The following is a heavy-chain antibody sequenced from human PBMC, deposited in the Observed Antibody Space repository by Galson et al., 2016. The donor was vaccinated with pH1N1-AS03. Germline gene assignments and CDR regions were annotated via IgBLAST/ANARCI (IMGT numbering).Heavy chain of an antibody. Sequence: SETLSLTCTVSGDSISSTPYYWDWIRQPPGMGLEWIGTIYFRGATYYSPSLKSRVTISIDSSKNLFSLSLSSVTAADTAVYYCARHVGGSYPNNLDSWGQGTLVIVSS. CDR2: IYFRGAT. D-gene: IGHD1-26*01. CDR1: GDSISSTPYY. J-gene: IGHJ4*02. V-gene: IGHV4-39*07. CDR3: ARHVGGSYPNNLDS.